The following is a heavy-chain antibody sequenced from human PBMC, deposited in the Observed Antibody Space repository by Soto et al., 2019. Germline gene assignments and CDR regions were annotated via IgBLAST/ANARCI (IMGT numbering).Heavy chain of an antibody. CDR1: GFTFSIYA. Sequence: GGSLRLSCAASGFTFSIYAMHWVRQAPGKGLEWVAVISYDGSNKYYADSVKGRFTISRDNSKNTLYLQMNSLRAEDTAVYYCARDPSVVVVAATPYYYYGMDVWGQGTTVTVSS. D-gene: IGHD2-15*01. V-gene: IGHV3-30-3*01. CDR3: ARDPSVVVVAATPYYYYGMDV. CDR2: ISYDGSNK. J-gene: IGHJ6*02.